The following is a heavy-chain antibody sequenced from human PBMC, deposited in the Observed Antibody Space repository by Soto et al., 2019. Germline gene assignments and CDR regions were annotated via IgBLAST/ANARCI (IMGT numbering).Heavy chain of an antibody. V-gene: IGHV1-69*06. CDR1: GGNFDSYA. D-gene: IGHD2-21*02. CDR2: IIPSLGAQ. CDR3: VRERNIVVMTLLCLDY. Sequence: QVQLVQSGAEVKKPGSSVRVSCKASGGNFDSYAINWVRQAPGQGLEWVGGIIPSLGAQNYAQQFQDRVLNTADKSTNTVYMELSYLESEDTAVYFCVRERNIVVMTLLCLDYWGQGTLVTVSS. J-gene: IGHJ4*02.